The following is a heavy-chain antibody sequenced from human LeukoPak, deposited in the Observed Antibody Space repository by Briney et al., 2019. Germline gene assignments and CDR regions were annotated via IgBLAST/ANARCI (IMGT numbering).Heavy chain of an antibody. J-gene: IGHJ4*02. D-gene: IGHD3-22*01. CDR3: ARGGEWRYYYDSSGYYPFDY. V-gene: IGHV4-59*01. CDR1: GGSISSYY. Sequence: SETLSLTCTVSGGSISSYYWSWIRQPPGKGLEWIGYIYYSGSTNYNPSLKSRVTISVDTSKNQFSLKLSSVTAADTAVYYCARGGEWRYYYDSSGYYPFDYWGQGTLVTVSS. CDR2: IYYSGST.